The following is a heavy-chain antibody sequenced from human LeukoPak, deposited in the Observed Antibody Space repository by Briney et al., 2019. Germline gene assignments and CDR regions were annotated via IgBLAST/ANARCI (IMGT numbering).Heavy chain of an antibody. Sequence: PGGSLRLSCAASGFTVSDNYMSWVRQAPGKGLEWVSVMYSRGDTYYANSVKGRFTFSRDISKNTLYLQMDGLRNEDTAMYYCARMRPELDYWGQGTLVTVSS. CDR1: GFTVSDNY. V-gene: IGHV3-53*01. CDR2: MYSRGDT. D-gene: IGHD6-6*01. CDR3: ARMRPELDY. J-gene: IGHJ4*02.